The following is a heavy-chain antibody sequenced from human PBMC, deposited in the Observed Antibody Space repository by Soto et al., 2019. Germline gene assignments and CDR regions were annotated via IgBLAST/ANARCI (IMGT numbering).Heavy chain of an antibody. CDR2: INHSGST. V-gene: IGHV4-34*01. Sequence: SETLSLTCAVYGGSFSGYYWSWIRQPPGKGLEWIGEINHSGSTNYNPSLKSRVTISVDTSKNQFSLKLSSVTAADTAVYYCARDRAGSSSWEYYYYGMDVWGQGTTVTVSS. J-gene: IGHJ6*01. CDR3: ARDRAGSSSWEYYYYGMDV. D-gene: IGHD6-13*01. CDR1: GGSFSGYY.